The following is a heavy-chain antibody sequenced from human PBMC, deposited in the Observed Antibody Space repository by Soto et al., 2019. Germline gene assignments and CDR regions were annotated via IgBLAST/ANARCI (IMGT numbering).Heavy chain of an antibody. J-gene: IGHJ6*02. V-gene: IGHV3-23*01. D-gene: IGHD2-15*01. CDR2: ISGSGGST. CDR1: GFTFSSYA. CDR3: AKIPKYCSGGSCFYYYYGMDV. Sequence: GGSLRLSCAASGFTFSSYAMSWVRPAPGKGLEWVSAISGSGGSTYYADSVKGRFTISRDNSKNTLYLQMNSLRAEDTAVYYCAKIPKYCSGGSCFYYYYGMDVWGQGTTVSVSS.